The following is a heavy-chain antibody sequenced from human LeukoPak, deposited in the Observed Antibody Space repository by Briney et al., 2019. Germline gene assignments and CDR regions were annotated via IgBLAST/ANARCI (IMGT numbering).Heavy chain of an antibody. CDR1: GFSFSNYV. Sequence: PGRSLRLSCAASGFSFSNYVMHWFRQAPGEGLEWVAVISYDGGNKYYADSVKGRFTISRDNSKNTLCLQMNSLRAEDTAVYYCARDVYDDSRVIDFWGQGTLVTVSS. J-gene: IGHJ4*02. CDR2: ISYDGGNK. CDR3: ARDVYDDSRVIDF. D-gene: IGHD3-22*01. V-gene: IGHV3-30-3*01.